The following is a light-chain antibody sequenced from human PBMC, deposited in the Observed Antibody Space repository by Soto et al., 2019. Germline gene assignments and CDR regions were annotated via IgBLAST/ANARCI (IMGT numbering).Light chain of an antibody. CDR2: GSS. Sequence: EVVLTQSPGTLSLSPGERATLSCRASQSIINNYLAWYQQKPGQAPRLLIYGSSDRATGIPGTFSSSGSGTDFTLTISRLEPEDYAVYYCHQYGSSPPYTFGQGNKVEI. CDR1: QSIINNY. V-gene: IGKV3-20*01. J-gene: IGKJ2*01. CDR3: HQYGSSPPYT.